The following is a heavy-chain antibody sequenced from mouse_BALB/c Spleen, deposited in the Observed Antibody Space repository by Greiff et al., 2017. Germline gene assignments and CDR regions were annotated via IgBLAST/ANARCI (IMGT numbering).Heavy chain of an antibody. CDR3: ASRTFAY. Sequence: EVKVVESGGGLVQPGGSRKLSCAASGFTFSSFGMHWVRQAPEKGLEWVAYISSGSSTIYYADTVKGRFTISRDNPKNTLFLQMTSLRSEDTAMYYCASRTFAYWGQGTLVTVSA. CDR2: ISSGSSTI. CDR1: GFTFSSFG. J-gene: IGHJ3*01. V-gene: IGHV5-17*02.